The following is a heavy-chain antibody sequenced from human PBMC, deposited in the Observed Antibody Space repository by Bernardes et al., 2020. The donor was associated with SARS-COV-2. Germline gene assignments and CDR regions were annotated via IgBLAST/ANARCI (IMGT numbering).Heavy chain of an antibody. J-gene: IGHJ4*02. D-gene: IGHD6-13*01. CDR2: IKQDGNEQ. Sequence: GGSLRLSCAASGFTFSNYWMSWVRQAPGKGLEWVANIKQDGNEQYYVDSVKGRFTISRDNGKNLLYLQMNSLRAEDTAIYYCAKDRIAEAGTRERGSFDSWGQGTLVTVSS. V-gene: IGHV3-7*03. CDR3: AKDRIAEAGTRERGSFDS. CDR1: GFTFSNYW.